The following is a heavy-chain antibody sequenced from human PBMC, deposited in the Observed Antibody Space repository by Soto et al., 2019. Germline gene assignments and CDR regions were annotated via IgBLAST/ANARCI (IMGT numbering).Heavy chain of an antibody. J-gene: IGHJ5*02. CDR3: ARGGSGGTVTTPCDP. Sequence: QVQLQESGPGLVKPSQTLSLTCTVSGGSISSGDYYWSWIRQPPGKGLEWIGYIYYSGSTYYNPSLKSRVTISVDTSKNQFSLKLSSVTAADTAVYYCARGGSGGTVTTPCDPWGQGTLVTVSS. CDR2: IYYSGST. V-gene: IGHV4-30-4*01. CDR1: GGSISSGDYY. D-gene: IGHD4-17*01.